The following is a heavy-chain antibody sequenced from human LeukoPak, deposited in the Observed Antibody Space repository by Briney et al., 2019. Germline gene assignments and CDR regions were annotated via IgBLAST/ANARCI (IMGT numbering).Heavy chain of an antibody. D-gene: IGHD2-15*01. CDR3: ARGGDCSGGSCYQTIDY. J-gene: IGHJ4*01. V-gene: IGHV1-69*04. CDR2: IIPILGIA. Sequence: ASVKVSCKASGGTFSSYAISWVRQAPGQGLEWMGRIIPILGIANYAQKFQGRVTITADKSTSTAYMELSSLRSEDTAVYYCARGGDCSGGSCYQTIDYWGQEPWSPSPQ. CDR1: GGTFSSYA.